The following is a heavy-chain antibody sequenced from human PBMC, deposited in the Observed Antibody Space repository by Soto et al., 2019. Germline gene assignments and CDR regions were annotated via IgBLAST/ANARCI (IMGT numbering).Heavy chain of an antibody. J-gene: IGHJ5*02. CDR1: GGSINTAGCY. CDR3: ARSFYELSTATAGHWFDP. CDR2: IFYSGTT. Sequence: SETLSLTCTVSGGSINTAGCYWNWVRHSPGKGLEWIGYIFYSGTTYYNPSLASRLTMSLDKSKTHFSLRLSSVTAADTAYYYCARSFYELSTATAGHWFDPWGHGTLVTVSS. D-gene: IGHD3-9*01. V-gene: IGHV4-31*03.